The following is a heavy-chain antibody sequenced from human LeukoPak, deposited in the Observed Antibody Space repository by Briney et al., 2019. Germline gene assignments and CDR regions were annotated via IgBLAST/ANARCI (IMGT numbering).Heavy chain of an antibody. CDR2: IIPIFGTA. Sequence: GASVKVSCKAPGGTFSSYAISWVRQAPGQGLEWMGGIIPIFGTANYAQKFQGRVTITADESTSTAYMELSSLRSEDTAVYYCARGRVSEQLKRFYFDYWGQGTLVTVSS. V-gene: IGHV1-69*13. D-gene: IGHD1-1*01. J-gene: IGHJ4*02. CDR3: ARGRVSEQLKRFYFDY. CDR1: GGTFSSYA.